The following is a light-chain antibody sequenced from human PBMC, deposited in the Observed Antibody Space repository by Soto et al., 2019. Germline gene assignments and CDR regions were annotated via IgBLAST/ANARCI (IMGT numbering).Light chain of an antibody. Sequence: DIQMTHSPSTLSASVGDRVTITCRASQSISSWLAWYQQKPGKAPKLLIYKASSLESGVPSRFSGSGSGTEFTLTISXLQPDDXATXXXXXXNSYWTFGQGTKVEIK. CDR1: QSISSW. J-gene: IGKJ1*01. V-gene: IGKV1-5*03. CDR3: XXXNSYWT. CDR2: KAS.